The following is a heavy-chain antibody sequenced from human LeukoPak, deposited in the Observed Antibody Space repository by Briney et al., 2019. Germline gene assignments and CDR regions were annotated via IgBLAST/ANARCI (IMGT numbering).Heavy chain of an antibody. J-gene: IGHJ4*02. CDR3: ARDRSLRYFDY. CDR2: IWDDGSDT. V-gene: IGHV3-33*01. CDR1: RFTFRNHG. Sequence: GRSLRLSCAASRFTFRNHGMHWVRQAPGKGLEWVAVIWDDGSDTYYTDSVKGRFTISRDNSKNTLYLQMNSLRVEDTAVYYCARDRSLRYFDYWGQGTVVTVSS.